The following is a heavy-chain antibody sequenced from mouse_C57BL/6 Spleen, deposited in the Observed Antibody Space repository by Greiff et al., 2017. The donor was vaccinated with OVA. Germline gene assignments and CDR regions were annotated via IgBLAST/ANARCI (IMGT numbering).Heavy chain of an antibody. J-gene: IGHJ4*01. D-gene: IGHD1-1*01. V-gene: IGHV3-6*01. Sequence: EVQLVESGPGLVKPSQSLSLTCSVTGYSITSGYYWNWIRQFPGNKLEWMGYISYDGSNNYNPSLKNRISITRDTSKNQFFLKLNSVTTEDTATYYCAGSSPYYAMDYWGQGTSVTVAS. CDR3: AGSSPYYAMDY. CDR1: GYSITSGYY. CDR2: ISYDGSN.